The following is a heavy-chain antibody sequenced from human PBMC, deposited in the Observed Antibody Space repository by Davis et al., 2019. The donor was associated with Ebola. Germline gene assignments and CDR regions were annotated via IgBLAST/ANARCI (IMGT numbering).Heavy chain of an antibody. J-gene: IGHJ4*02. V-gene: IGHV3-48*02. CDR3: VRLSGYGDSDGY. CDR2: ISSGSGTI. D-gene: IGHD4-17*01. CDR1: GFTFSSHT. Sequence: GESLKISCAASGFTFSSHTMAWVRQAPGKGLEYVSYISSGSGTIYYADSVRGRFTISRDNAKNSMYLQMNSLRDEDTAVYYCVRLSGYGDSDGYWGQGTLVTVSS.